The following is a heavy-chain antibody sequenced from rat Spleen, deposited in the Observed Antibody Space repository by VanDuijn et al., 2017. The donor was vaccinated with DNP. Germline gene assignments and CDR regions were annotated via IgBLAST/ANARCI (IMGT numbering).Heavy chain of an antibody. D-gene: IGHD3-1*01. V-gene: IGHV5-27*01. CDR1: GFTFSNYG. J-gene: IGHJ2*01. CDR3: TTDHPYFDY. Sequence: EVQLVESGGGLVQPGRSLKLSCAASGFTFSNYGMAWVRQAPTKGLEWVASITNSGGSTYYRDSVKGRFTISRDNAKSTLYLQMDSLRSEDTATYYCTTDHPYFDYWGQGVMVTVSS. CDR2: ITNSGGST.